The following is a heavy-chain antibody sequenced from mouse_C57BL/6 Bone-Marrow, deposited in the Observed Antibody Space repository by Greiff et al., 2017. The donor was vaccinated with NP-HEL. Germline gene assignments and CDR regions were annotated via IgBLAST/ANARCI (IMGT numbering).Heavy chain of an antibody. CDR1: GFTFSSYG. CDR3: ARHGDYGNYFDY. Sequence: VQLKESGGDLVKPGGSLKLSCAASGFTFSSYGMSWVRQTPDKRLEWVATISSGGSYTYYPDSVKGRFTISRDNAKNTLYLQMSSLKSEDTAMYYCARHGDYGNYFDYWGQGTTLTVSS. D-gene: IGHD1-1*02. CDR2: ISSGGSYT. J-gene: IGHJ2*01. V-gene: IGHV5-6*01.